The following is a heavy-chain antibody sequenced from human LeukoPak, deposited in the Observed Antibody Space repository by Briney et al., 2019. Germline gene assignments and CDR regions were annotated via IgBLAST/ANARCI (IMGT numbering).Heavy chain of an antibody. Sequence: GGSLRLSCAASGFTVSSNYMSWVRQAPGKGLEWVSVIYDSGTTYYADSVKGRFLIFRDTSKNTVDLQMNSLRVEDTAVYYCAGRRSSGWYAYWGQGTLVTVSS. CDR1: GFTVSSNY. CDR3: AGRRSSGWYAY. D-gene: IGHD6-19*01. CDR2: IYDSGTT. J-gene: IGHJ4*02. V-gene: IGHV3-53*01.